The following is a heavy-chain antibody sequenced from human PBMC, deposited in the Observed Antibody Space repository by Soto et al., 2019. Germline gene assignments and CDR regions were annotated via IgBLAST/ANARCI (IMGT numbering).Heavy chain of an antibody. CDR2: IYWNDDK. J-gene: IGHJ4*02. D-gene: IGHD4-17*01. CDR3: AHEAEDGYGEPYFDY. Sequence: KSGPTLVNPTQTLTLTCTFSGFSLSTSGVGVGWIRQPPGKALEWLALIYWNDDKRYSPSLKSRLTITKDTSKNQVVLTMTNMDPVDTATYYCAHEAEDGYGEPYFDYWGQGTLVTVSS. V-gene: IGHV2-5*01. CDR1: GFSLSTSGVG.